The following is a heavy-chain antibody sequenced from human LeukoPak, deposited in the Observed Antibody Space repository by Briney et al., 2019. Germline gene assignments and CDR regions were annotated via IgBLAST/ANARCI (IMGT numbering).Heavy chain of an antibody. CDR1: GGSVSGYY. D-gene: IGHD6-13*01. Sequence: SETLSLTCAVYGGSVSGYYWSWIRQPPGKGLEWIGELNHSGSTNYNPSLKSRVTISVDTSKNQFSLKLSSVTAADTAVYYCAGGGYIAAAGTSSEYYYYGMDVWGKGTTVTVSS. CDR2: LNHSGST. CDR3: AGGGYIAAAGTSSEYYYYGMDV. V-gene: IGHV4-34*01. J-gene: IGHJ6*04.